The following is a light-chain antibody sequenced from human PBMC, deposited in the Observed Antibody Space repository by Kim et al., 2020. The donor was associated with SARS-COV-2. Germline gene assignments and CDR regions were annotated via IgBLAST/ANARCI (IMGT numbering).Light chain of an antibody. V-gene: IGKV1-6*02. CDR3: LQDYSYPRT. CDR1: QGIRND. J-gene: IGKJ1*01. Sequence: ASVGDSATITCRARQGIRNDLGWYQQKPGKAPKLLISAAFRLQSGVPSRFSGSGSGTDFTLTISSLQSEDFATYYCLQDYSYPRTFGPGTKVDIK. CDR2: AAF.